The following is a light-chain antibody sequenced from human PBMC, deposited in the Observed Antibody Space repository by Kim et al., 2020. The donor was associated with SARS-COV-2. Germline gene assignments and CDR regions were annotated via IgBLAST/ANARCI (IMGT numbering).Light chain of an antibody. Sequence: EIVLTQSPATLSLSPGERATLSCRASQSVSSYLAWYQQKPGQAPRLLIYDASNRATGIPARFSGSGSGTDFTLTISSLEPEDFAVYYCQQLDNWPITFGGGTKVDIK. V-gene: IGKV3-11*01. CDR2: DAS. CDR3: QQLDNWPIT. CDR1: QSVSSY. J-gene: IGKJ4*01.